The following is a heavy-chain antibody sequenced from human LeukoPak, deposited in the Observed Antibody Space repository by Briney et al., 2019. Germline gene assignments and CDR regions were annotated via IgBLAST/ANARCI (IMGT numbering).Heavy chain of an antibody. CDR1: GGTFSSYA. Sequence: SVKVSCKASGGTFSSYAISWVGQAPGQGLEWMGRIIPILGIANYAQKFQGRVTITADKSTSTAYMELSSLRSEDTAVYYCYYDSSGYPGGFDYWGQGTLVTVSS. J-gene: IGHJ4*02. D-gene: IGHD3-22*01. V-gene: IGHV1-69*04. CDR3: YYDSSGYPGGFDY. CDR2: IIPILGIA.